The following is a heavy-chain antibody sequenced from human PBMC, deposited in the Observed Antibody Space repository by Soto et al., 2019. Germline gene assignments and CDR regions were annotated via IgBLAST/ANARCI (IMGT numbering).Heavy chain of an antibody. D-gene: IGHD3-3*01. Sequence: EVLLLESGGGLVQPGGSLRLSCAASGFTFSSYAMSWVRQAPGKGLEWVSAISGSGGSTYYADSVKGRFTISRDNSKNTLYLQMNSLRVEDTAVYYCAKDDTIFGVVPYGMDVWGQGTTVTVSS. CDR2: ISGSGGST. CDR3: AKDDTIFGVVPYGMDV. V-gene: IGHV3-23*01. J-gene: IGHJ6*02. CDR1: GFTFSSYA.